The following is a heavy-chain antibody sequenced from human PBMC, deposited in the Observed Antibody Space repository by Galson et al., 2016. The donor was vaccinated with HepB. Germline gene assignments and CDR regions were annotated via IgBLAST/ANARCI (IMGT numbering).Heavy chain of an antibody. CDR3: ARGVPNPISGMHV. CDR2: VNPGDSDT. CDR1: GYDFSSYW. V-gene: IGHV5-51*01. Sequence: QSGAAAKGPGESLRIPCKASGYDFSSYWVAWVRQMPGKGLEWMGTVNPGDSDTRYSPSFQGQVTISADKSITTAYLQLSSLKASDNAIYYCARGVPNPISGMHVWGQGTTVTVSS. D-gene: IGHD3-3*02. J-gene: IGHJ6*02.